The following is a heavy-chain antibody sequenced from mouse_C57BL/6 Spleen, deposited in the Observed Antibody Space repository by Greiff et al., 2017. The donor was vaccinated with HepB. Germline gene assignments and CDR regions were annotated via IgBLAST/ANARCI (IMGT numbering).Heavy chain of an antibody. CDR2: INPSSGYT. CDR1: GYTFTSYW. D-gene: IGHD2-4*01. Sequence: QVQLKQSGAELAKPGASVKLSCKASGYTFTSYWMHWVKQRPGQGLEWIGYINPSSGYTKYNQKFKDKATLTADKSSSTAYMQLSSLTYEDSAVYYCARSDEYDQGAMDYWGQGTSVTVSS. J-gene: IGHJ4*01. CDR3: ARSDEYDQGAMDY. V-gene: IGHV1-7*01.